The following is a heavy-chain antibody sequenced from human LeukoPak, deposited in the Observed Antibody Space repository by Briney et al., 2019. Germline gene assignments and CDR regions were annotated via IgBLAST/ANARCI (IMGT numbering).Heavy chain of an antibody. Sequence: SEALSLTCTVSGDITHYWGWIRQPPGKGLECIGSIYFSGSVYYNPSLRSRVTISLDTSTKQLSLKLTSVTAADTAIYYCAKHNGGGIVSYVAPGPPDYFDHWGQGALVTVSS. CDR3: AKHNGGGIVSYVAPGPPDYFDH. CDR1: GDITHY. V-gene: IGHV4-39*01. D-gene: IGHD1-26*01. CDR2: IYFSGSV. J-gene: IGHJ4*02.